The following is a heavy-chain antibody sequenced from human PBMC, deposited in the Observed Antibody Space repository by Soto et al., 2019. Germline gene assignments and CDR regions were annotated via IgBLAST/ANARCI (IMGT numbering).Heavy chain of an antibody. J-gene: IGHJ4*02. V-gene: IGHV3-23*01. Sequence: EVQLLESGGGLVEPGGSLGLSCAASGFTFSSYAMSWVRQAPGRGLEWVSAISGSGGSTSYADSVKGRFTISRDNSKNTLYLQMNSLRAEDTAVYYCAIDWYYDFWSGKHYFDYWGQGTLVTVSS. CDR3: AIDWYYDFWSGKHYFDY. CDR2: ISGSGGST. CDR1: GFTFSSYA. D-gene: IGHD3-3*01.